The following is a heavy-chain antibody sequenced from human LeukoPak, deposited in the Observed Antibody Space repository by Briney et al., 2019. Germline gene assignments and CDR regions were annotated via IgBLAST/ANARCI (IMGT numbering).Heavy chain of an antibody. CDR1: GGSISSYY. J-gene: IGHJ3*02. D-gene: IGHD6-13*01. CDR3: ARQSSSWTDAFDI. CDR2: IYYSGST. Sequence: ASETLSLTCTVSGGSISSYYWSWIRQPPGKGLKWIGYIYYSGSTNYNPSPKSRVTISVDTSKNQFSLKLSSVTAADTAVYYCARQSSSWTDAFDIWGQGTMVTVSS. V-gene: IGHV4-59*08.